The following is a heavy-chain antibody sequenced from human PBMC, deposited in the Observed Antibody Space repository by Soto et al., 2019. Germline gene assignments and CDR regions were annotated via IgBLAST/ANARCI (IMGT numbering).Heavy chain of an antibody. V-gene: IGHV3-53*04. Sequence: PGGSLRLSCAASGLNVSRNYINWVRQAPGKGLEWVSVIYAGGYTYYADSVKGRFTISRHNSKNTLFLQMNSLRLEDTAMYYCVCSYGPLDAWGHGTTGTSSS. CDR1: GLNVSRNY. D-gene: IGHD2-8*01. CDR3: VCSYGPLDA. CDR2: IYAGGYT. J-gene: IGHJ6*02.